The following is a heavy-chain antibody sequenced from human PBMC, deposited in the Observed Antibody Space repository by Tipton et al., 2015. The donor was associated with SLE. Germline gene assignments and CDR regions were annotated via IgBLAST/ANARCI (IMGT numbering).Heavy chain of an antibody. D-gene: IGHD3-10*01. V-gene: IGHV4-30-2*01. CDR1: GGSISSGGYS. J-gene: IGHJ3*02. Sequence: TLSLTCAVSGGSISSGGYSWSWIRQPPGKGLEWIGFLYPSGSNYYNPSLKSRVTISVHRSKNQLSLRLNSVTAADTAVYYCAGAAPGVQGVNDAFDIWGQGKMVTVSS. CDR3: AGAAPGVQGVNDAFDI. CDR2: LYPSGSN.